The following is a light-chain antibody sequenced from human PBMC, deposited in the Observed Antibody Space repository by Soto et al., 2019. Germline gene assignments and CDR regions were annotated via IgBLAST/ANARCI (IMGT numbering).Light chain of an antibody. CDR2: GAS. Sequence: VMTPSPATRSFSPGERPALSCMSSQSVSSNLAWYQKKPGQAPRLLIYGASTRATGIPARFSGSGSGTEFTLTISRLKSEDFAVYYCQKYNNWPQWKVGKGNQVDIK. CDR3: QKYNNWPQWK. V-gene: IGKV3-15*01. J-gene: IGKJ1*01. CDR1: QSVSSN.